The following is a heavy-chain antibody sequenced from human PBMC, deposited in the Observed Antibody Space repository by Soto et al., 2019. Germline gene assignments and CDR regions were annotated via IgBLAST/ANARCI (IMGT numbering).Heavy chain of an antibody. CDR2: IYYSGST. CDR3: ARDSSGSYSDAFDI. Sequence: SETLSLTCTVSGGSISSYYWSWIRQPPGKGLEWIGYIYYSGSTNYNPSLKSRVTISVDTSKNQFSLKLSSVTAADTAVYYCARDSSGSYSDAFDIWGQGTMVTVSS. J-gene: IGHJ3*02. D-gene: IGHD1-26*01. CDR1: GGSISSYY. V-gene: IGHV4-59*01.